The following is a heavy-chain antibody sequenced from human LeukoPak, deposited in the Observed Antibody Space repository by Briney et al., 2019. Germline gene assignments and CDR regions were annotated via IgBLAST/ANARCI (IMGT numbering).Heavy chain of an antibody. D-gene: IGHD2-15*01. CDR1: GFTFSSYA. V-gene: IGHV3-23*01. CDR3: VKGSVIVVAARLDFAI. J-gene: IGHJ3*02. CDR2: ISGTGGAT. Sequence: GGSLRLSCAASGFTFSSYAMTWIRQAPGKGLEWVSSISGTGGATNFADSVRGRFTISRDNPKNTLSLQMNSLTAEDTAIYYCVKGSVIVVAARLDFAIWGQGTLVTVSS.